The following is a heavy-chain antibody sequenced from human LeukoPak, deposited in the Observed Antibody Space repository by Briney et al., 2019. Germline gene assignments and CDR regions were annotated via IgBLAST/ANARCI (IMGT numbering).Heavy chain of an antibody. CDR2: ISAYNGNT. D-gene: IGHD2-2*01. V-gene: IGHV1-18*01. CDR1: GYTFTSYG. Sequence: ASVKVSCKASGYTFTSYGISWVRQAPGQGLEWMGWISAYNGNTNYAQKLQGRVTMTTDTSTSTAYMELRSLRSDDTAVYYCARGRSAIYCSSTSCSQAIYYMDVWGKGTTVTISS. CDR3: ARGRSAIYCSSTSCSQAIYYMDV. J-gene: IGHJ6*03.